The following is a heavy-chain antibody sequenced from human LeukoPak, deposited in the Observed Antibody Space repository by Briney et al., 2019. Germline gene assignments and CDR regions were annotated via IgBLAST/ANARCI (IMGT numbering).Heavy chain of an antibody. CDR3: SKRSGGYYDH. V-gene: IGHV3-66*02. D-gene: IGHD3-3*01. J-gene: IGHJ4*02. Sequence: PGGSLRLSCAASGFAVNGDNRSWVRRAPGKRLEWVSVIYSDYDDGHTNYADSVRGRFTISRDNSKNMVYLQMNSLRVEDTAVYYGSKRSGGYYDHWGQGTLVTVSS. CDR2: IYSDYDDGHT. CDR1: GFAVNGDN.